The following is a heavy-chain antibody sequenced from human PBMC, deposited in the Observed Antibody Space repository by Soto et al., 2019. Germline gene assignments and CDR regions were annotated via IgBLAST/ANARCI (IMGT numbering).Heavy chain of an antibody. Sequence: GGSLRLSCAASGFTFSSYSMNWVRQAPGKGLEWVSYISSSSSTIYYADSVKGRFTISRDNAKNSLYLQMNSLRDEDTAVYYCARGAGGTVTTLYYFDYWGQGTLVTVSS. CDR2: ISSSSSTI. D-gene: IGHD4-17*01. V-gene: IGHV3-48*02. CDR1: GFTFSSYS. J-gene: IGHJ4*02. CDR3: ARGAGGTVTTLYYFDY.